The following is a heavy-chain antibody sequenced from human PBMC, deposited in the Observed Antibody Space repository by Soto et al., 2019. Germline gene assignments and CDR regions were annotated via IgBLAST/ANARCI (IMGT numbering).Heavy chain of an antibody. CDR2: IYYSGST. D-gene: IGHD5-18*01. CDR1: VGSISSYY. V-gene: IGHV4-59*01. J-gene: IGHJ6*02. Sequence: SETLSLTCTVSVGSISSYYWSWIRQPPGKGLEWIGYIYYSGSTNYNPSLKSRVTISVDTSKNQFSLKLSSVTAADTAVYYCAGGAGIQLPLPFVVLCQGTTGTV. CDR3: AGGAGIQLPLPFVV.